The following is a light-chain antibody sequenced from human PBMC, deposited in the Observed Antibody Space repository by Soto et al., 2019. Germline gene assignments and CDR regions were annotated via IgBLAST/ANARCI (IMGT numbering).Light chain of an antibody. CDR1: GSDIGGYNY. CDR2: VVT. Sequence: QSVLTQPRSVSGSPGQSVTMSCTGTGSDIGGYNYVSWYQHHPGKAPKLMIYVVTNRPSGVPDRFSGSKSGNTASLTISGLQAEDEADYYCCSYAGSFTWVFGGGTKLTVL. V-gene: IGLV2-11*01. CDR3: CSYAGSFTWV. J-gene: IGLJ3*02.